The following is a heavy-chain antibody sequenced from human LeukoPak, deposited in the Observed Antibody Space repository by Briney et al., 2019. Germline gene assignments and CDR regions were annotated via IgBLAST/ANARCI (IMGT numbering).Heavy chain of an antibody. Sequence: SETLSLTCAVYGGSFSGYYWSWIRQPPGQGLEWIGEINHSGSTNYNPSLKSRVTISVDTSKNQFSLKLSSVTAADTAVYYCARGGGIVVVVAATPLDCWGQGTLVTVSS. CDR3: ARGGGIVVVVAATPLDC. CDR1: GGSFSGYY. V-gene: IGHV4-34*01. D-gene: IGHD2-15*01. J-gene: IGHJ4*02. CDR2: INHSGST.